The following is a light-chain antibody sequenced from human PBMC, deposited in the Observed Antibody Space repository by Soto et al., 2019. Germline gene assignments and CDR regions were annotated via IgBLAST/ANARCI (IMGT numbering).Light chain of an antibody. CDR1: QTVGSS. CDR2: GAS. J-gene: IGKJ1*01. V-gene: IGKV3-15*01. Sequence: EIVLTQSPATLSVSPGERAALSCLASQTVGSSFLAWYQQKPGQAPRLLIYGASTRATAIPARFSGSGSGTEFTLTISSLQSEDFAVYYCQQYNNWPVTFGQGTKVDI. CDR3: QQYNNWPVT.